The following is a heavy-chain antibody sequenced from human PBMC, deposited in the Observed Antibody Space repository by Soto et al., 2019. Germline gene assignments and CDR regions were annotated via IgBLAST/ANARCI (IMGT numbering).Heavy chain of an antibody. CDR1: GGSISSSSYY. J-gene: IGHJ6*02. CDR2: IYYSGST. Sequence: QLQLQESGPGLVKPSETLSLTCTVSGGSISSSSYYWGWIRQPPGKGLEWIGSIYYSGSTYYNPSLKSRVNISVDTSKNQFSMKLSSVTAADTAVYYCASPGAAAGTAELDYYYYGMDVWGQGTTVTVSS. V-gene: IGHV4-39*01. CDR3: ASPGAAAGTAELDYYYYGMDV. D-gene: IGHD6-13*01.